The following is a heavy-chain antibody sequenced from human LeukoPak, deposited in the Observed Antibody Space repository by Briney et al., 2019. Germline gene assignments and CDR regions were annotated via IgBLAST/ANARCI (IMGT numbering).Heavy chain of an antibody. J-gene: IGHJ4*02. CDR1: GFTFSTYD. V-gene: IGHV3-48*02. CDR2: ISSNSGIT. Sequence: GGSLRLSCAASGFTFSTYDMNWVRQAPGKGLEWVSYISSNSGITNYADSVKGRFTISRDNAKNSLYLQMNSLRDEDTAAYYCARILNYWGQGTLVTVSS. CDR3: ARILNY.